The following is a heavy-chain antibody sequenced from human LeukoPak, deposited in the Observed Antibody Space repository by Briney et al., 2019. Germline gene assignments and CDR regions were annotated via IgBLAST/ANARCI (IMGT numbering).Heavy chain of an antibody. V-gene: IGHV1-2*02. Sequence: ASVKVSCKASGYTFTAYYIHWVRQAPGQGLEWMAWIDPNSGDTWSAPLFQGRATMTRDTSITTASMELTWLSSDDTAVYYCATGVATAFTYWGQGTLLTVSS. CDR3: ATGVATAFTY. CDR1: GYTFTAYY. CDR2: IDPNSGDT. J-gene: IGHJ4*02. D-gene: IGHD5-18*01.